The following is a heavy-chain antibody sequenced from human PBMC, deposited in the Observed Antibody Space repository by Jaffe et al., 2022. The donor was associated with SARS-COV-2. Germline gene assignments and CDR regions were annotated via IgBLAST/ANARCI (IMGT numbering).Heavy chain of an antibody. CDR1: SHIFSDSY. Sequence: QVQLVQSGTEVKNPGASVTVACKASSHIFSDSYIHWVRQAPGQGPEWMGRINLYTEGTFYAQKFQGRLTIASNTSASTAYMELRSLTSDDSATYYCARGASFCIPFCYWGFDPWGQGTLVFVSS. V-gene: IGHV1-2*06. CDR2: INLYTEGT. CDR3: ARGASFCIPFCYWGFDP. J-gene: IGHJ5*02. D-gene: IGHD2-21*02.